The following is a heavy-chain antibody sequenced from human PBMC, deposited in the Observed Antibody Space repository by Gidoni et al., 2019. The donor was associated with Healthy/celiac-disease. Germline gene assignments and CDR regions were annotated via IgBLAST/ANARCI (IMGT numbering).Heavy chain of an antibody. J-gene: IGHJ4*02. Sequence: EVQLVESGGGLVQPGGSLRLSCAASGFTFSSYAMSWVRQAPGKGLEWVSAISGSGGSTYYADSVKGRFTISRDNSKNTLYLQMNSLRAEDTAVYYCAKIHPVPDYYDSSGYYDYWGQGTLVTVSS. CDR1: GFTFSSYA. D-gene: IGHD3-22*01. CDR3: AKIHPVPDYYDSSGYYDY. V-gene: IGHV3-23*04. CDR2: ISGSGGST.